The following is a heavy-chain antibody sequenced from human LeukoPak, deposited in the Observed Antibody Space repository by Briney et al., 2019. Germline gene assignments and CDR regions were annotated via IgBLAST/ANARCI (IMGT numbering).Heavy chain of an antibody. CDR2: INHSGST. J-gene: IGHJ4*02. Sequence: SETLSLTCAVYGGSFSGYYWSWIRQPPGKGLEWIGEINHSGSTNYNPSLKSRVTISVDTSKNQFSLKLSSVTAADTAVYYCARTIGYYDSSGPSFDYWGQGTLVTVSS. CDR3: ARTIGYYDSSGPSFDY. CDR1: GGSFSGYY. D-gene: IGHD3-22*01. V-gene: IGHV4-34*09.